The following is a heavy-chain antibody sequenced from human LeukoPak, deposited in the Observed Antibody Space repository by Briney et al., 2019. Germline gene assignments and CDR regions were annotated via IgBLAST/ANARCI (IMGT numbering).Heavy chain of an antibody. J-gene: IGHJ4*02. CDR2: ITRSSSYI. V-gene: IGHV3-21*01. CDR3: ARQTIIYGDYSDY. Sequence: SCKAAGYTFSTYSMNWVRQAPGKGLEWVSSITRSSSYIYYADSVKGRFTISRDNAKNSLFLQMNSLRAEDTAIYYCARQTIIYGDYSDYWGQGTLVTVSS. D-gene: IGHD4/OR15-4a*01. CDR1: GYTFSTYS.